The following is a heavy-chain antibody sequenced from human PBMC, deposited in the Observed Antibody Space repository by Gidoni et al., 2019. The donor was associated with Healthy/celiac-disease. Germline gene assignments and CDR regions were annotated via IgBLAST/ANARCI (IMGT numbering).Heavy chain of an antibody. J-gene: IGHJ4*02. CDR3: ARDGRLDFWSGYYSLGSVSWTFDY. V-gene: IGHV4-39*07. CDR1: GGSISSSSYY. D-gene: IGHD3-3*01. CDR2: IYYSGST. Sequence: QLQLQESGPGLVKPSETLSLTCTVSGGSISSSSYYWGWISQPPGKGLEWIGSIYYSGSTYYNPSLKSRVTISVDTSKNQFSLKLSSVTAADTAVYYCARDGRLDFWSGYYSLGSVSWTFDYWGQGTLVTVSS.